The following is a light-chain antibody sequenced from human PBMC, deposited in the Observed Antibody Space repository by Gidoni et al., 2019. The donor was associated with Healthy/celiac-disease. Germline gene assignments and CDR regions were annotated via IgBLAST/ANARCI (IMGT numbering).Light chain of an antibody. V-gene: IGLV3-25*03. Sequence: SYELTQPPSVAVSQGQTARITCAGDAVPKQYAYLYHRKPGQAPVLVIYKDSDRPSGIPDRFSVSISGITFTLTISGVQSEDEADYYCQSADSSGTPRGVVFGGGTKLTVL. CDR3: QSADSSGTPRGVV. CDR1: AVPKQY. CDR2: KDS. J-gene: IGLJ2*01.